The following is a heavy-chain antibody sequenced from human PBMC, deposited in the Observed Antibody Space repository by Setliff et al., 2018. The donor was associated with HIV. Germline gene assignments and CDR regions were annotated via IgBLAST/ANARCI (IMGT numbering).Heavy chain of an antibody. V-gene: IGHV4-59*11. CDR2: IDYSGTV. CDR1: GGSLGYHY. CDR3: ARQITSVTPEMLVVNDAFDV. D-gene: IGHD4-17*01. Sequence: SETLSLTCSVSGGSLGYHYWSWVRQPPGKGLEWIGSIDYSGTVNYNPSLKSRVSMSVDTSKNQFSLRLTSVTAADTAVYYCARQITSVTPEMLVVNDAFDVWGQGKMVTVSS. J-gene: IGHJ3*01.